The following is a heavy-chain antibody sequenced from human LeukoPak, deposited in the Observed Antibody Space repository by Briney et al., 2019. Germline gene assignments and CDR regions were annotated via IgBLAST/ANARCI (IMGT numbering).Heavy chain of an antibody. V-gene: IGHV4-39*01. J-gene: IGHJ4*02. Sequence: SETLSLTCTVSGGSISSSSYYWGWIRQPPGKGLEWIGIIYYSGIPYYNPSLKRRVTISVDTSKNQFSLKLSSVTAADTAVYYCARLRGLPYIDYWGQGTLVTVSS. CDR2: IYYSGIP. D-gene: IGHD2-2*01. CDR3: ARLRGLPYIDY. CDR1: GGSISSSSYY.